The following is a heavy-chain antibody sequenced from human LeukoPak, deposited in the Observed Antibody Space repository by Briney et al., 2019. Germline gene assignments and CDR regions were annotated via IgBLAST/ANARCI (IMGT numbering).Heavy chain of an antibody. CDR1: GFTFSDYY. CDR3: ARGRPHGNDY. J-gene: IGHJ4*02. D-gene: IGHD4-23*01. Sequence: AGGSLRLSCAASGFTFSDYYMSWIRQAPGKGLVWVSRIASDGSSTTYADSVKGRFSISRDNAKNTLYLQMNSLRVEDTAVYYCARGRPHGNDYWGQGTLVTVSS. V-gene: IGHV3-74*01. CDR2: IASDGSST.